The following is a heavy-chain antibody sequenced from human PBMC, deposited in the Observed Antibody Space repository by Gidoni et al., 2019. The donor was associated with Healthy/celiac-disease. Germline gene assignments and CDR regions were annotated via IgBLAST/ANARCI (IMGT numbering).Heavy chain of an antibody. J-gene: IGHJ4*02. D-gene: IGHD5-12*01. CDR3: ARDRGGYDLGGYYFDY. V-gene: IGHV4-31*03. CDR2: IYYSGRT. Sequence: QVQLQESGPGLVKPSQTLSLTCTVSGGSISSGGYYWSWIRQHPGKGLEWIGYIYYSGRTYYNPSLKSRVTISVDTSKNQFSLKLSSVTAADTAVYYCARDRGGYDLGGYYFDYWGQGTLVTVSS. CDR1: GGSISSGGYY.